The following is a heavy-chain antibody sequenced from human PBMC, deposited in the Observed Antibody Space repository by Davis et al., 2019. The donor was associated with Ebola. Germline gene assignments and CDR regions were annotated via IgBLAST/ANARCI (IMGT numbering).Heavy chain of an antibody. CDR1: GGSFSGYY. CDR2: INHSGST. V-gene: IGHV4-34*01. D-gene: IGHD3-3*01. J-gene: IGHJ6*02. CDR3: ARVPAFWSGYYISYGMDV. Sequence: SETLSLTCAVYGGSFSGYYWSWIRQPPGKGLEWIEEINHSGSTNYNPSLKSRVTISVDTSKNQFSLKLSSVTAADTAVYYCARVPAFWSGYYISYGMDVWGQGTTVTVSS.